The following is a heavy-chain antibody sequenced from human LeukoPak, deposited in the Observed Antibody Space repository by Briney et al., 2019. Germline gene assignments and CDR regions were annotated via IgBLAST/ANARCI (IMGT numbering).Heavy chain of an antibody. CDR2: IIPIFGTA. J-gene: IGHJ4*02. CDR3: ARDRGSWYGVFDY. Sequence: ASVKVSCKASGGTFSSYAISWVRQAPGQGLEWMGGIIPIFGTANYAQKFQGRVTITTDESTSTAYMELSSLRSEDTAVYYCARDRGSWYGVFDYWGQGTLVTVSS. CDR1: GGTFSSYA. V-gene: IGHV1-69*05. D-gene: IGHD6-13*01.